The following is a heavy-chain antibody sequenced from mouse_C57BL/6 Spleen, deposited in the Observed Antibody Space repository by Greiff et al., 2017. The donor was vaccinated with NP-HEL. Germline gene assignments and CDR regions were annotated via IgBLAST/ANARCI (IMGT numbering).Heavy chain of an antibody. J-gene: IGHJ1*03. CDR1: GFTFTDYY. Sequence: EVKLVESGGGLVQPGGSLSLSCAASGFTFTDYYMSWVRQPPGKALEWLGFIRNKANGYTTEYSASVKGRFTISRDNSQSILYLQMNALRAEDSATYYCARLFVGYFDVWGTGTTVTVSS. CDR3: ARLFVGYFDV. V-gene: IGHV7-3*01. CDR2: IRNKANGYTT.